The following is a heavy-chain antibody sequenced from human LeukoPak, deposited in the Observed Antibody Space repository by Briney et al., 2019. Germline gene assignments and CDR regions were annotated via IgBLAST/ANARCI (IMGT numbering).Heavy chain of an antibody. CDR2: ISGSGGST. Sequence: SGGSLRLSCAASGFTFSSYAMSWVRQAPGKGLEWVSAISGSGGSTYYADSVKGRFTISRDNSKYTLYLQMNSLRAEDTAVYYCAKEGRVTKQFPFDYWGQGTLVTVSS. CDR1: GFTFSSYA. D-gene: IGHD4-17*01. V-gene: IGHV3-23*01. CDR3: AKEGRVTKQFPFDY. J-gene: IGHJ4*02.